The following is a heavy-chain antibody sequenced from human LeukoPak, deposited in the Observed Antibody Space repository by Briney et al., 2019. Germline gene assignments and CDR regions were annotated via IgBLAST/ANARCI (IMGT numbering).Heavy chain of an antibody. V-gene: IGHV3-64D*06. D-gene: IGHD2-2*01. Sequence: AGSLSLSCTVSGLTFSTYAMHWVRQAPGKGLEYVSAIGTNGISTYYADAVRDRFIISRDNSKNTLYLQMTSLRAEDTAVYYCVKGSQVVYSPAFDYWGQGTLVTVSS. J-gene: IGHJ4*02. CDR1: GLTFSTYA. CDR3: VKGSQVVYSPAFDY. CDR2: IGTNGIST.